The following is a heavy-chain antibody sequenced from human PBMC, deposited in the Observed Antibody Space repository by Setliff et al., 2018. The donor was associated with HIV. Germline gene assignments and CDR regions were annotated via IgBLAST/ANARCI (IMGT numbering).Heavy chain of an antibody. D-gene: IGHD3-16*01. V-gene: IGHV1-46*01. J-gene: IGHJ6*02. CDR3: ARGWGGQDSNYYGMDV. CDR2: INPGGGTI. CDR1: GYTFTSYY. Sequence: GASVKVSCKASGYTFTSYYMHWVRQAPGQGLEWMGVINPGGGTIRYEQKFQGRVTMTRDTSTSTVYMELSSLRSEDMAMYYCARGWGGQDSNYYGMDVWGQGTTVTSP.